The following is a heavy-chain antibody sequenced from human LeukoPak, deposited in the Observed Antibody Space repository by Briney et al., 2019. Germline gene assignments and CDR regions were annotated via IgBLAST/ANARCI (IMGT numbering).Heavy chain of an antibody. CDR1: GYSFTSYW. Sequence: GESLKISCKGSGYSFTSYWIGWVRQMPGKGLEWMGIIYPGDSDTRYSPSFQGQVTISADKSINTAYLQWRSLWASDTAMYYCARGRRCSSSSSYYFDYWGQGTLVTVSS. J-gene: IGHJ4*02. V-gene: IGHV5-51*01. D-gene: IGHD6-6*01. CDR2: IYPGDSDT. CDR3: ARGRRCSSSSSYYFDY.